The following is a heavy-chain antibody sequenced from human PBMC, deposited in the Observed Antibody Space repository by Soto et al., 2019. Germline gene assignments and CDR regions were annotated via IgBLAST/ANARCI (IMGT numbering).Heavy chain of an antibody. CDR2: IVVGSGNT. D-gene: IGHD3-22*01. CDR3: AAVPYYYDSSFGPQSDEAFDI. J-gene: IGHJ3*02. V-gene: IGHV1-58*01. Sequence: GASVKVSCKASGFTFNSSAVQWVRQARGQRLEWIGWIVVGSGNTNYAQKFQERVTITRDMSTSTAYMELSSLRSEDTAVYYCAAVPYYYDSSFGPQSDEAFDIWGQGTMVTVSS. CDR1: GFTFNSSA.